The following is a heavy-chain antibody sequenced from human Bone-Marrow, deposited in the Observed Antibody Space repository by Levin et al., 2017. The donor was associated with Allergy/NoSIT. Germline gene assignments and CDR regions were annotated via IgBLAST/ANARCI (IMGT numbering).Heavy chain of an antibody. D-gene: IGHD3-22*01. CDR1: GFTFSDYY. J-gene: IGHJ4*02. Sequence: GESLKISCAASGFTFSDYYMSWIRQAPGKGLEWVSYISSSGSTIYYADSVKGRFTISRDNAKNSLYLQMNSLRAEDTAVYYCARAINYYDSSGYYANPYYFDYWGQGTLVTVSS. CDR2: ISSSGSTI. V-gene: IGHV3-11*01. CDR3: ARAINYYDSSGYYANPYYFDY.